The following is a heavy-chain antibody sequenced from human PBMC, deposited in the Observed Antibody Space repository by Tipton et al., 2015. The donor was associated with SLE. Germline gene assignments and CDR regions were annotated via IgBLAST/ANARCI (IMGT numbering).Heavy chain of an antibody. Sequence: TLSLTCTVSGASISDYYWGWIRQPPGKGLEYLGYISDSGNTKYNPSLRSRVTISVDTSKNQFSLKLDSVTAADTAVYYCARHRGAIAARDAWGQGTLVTGSS. V-gene: IGHV4-59*01. CDR3: ARHRGAIAARDA. D-gene: IGHD6-6*01. J-gene: IGHJ5*02. CDR2: ISDSGNT. CDR1: GASISDYY.